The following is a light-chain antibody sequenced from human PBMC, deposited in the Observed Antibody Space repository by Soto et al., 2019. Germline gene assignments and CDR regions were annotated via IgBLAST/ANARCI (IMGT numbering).Light chain of an antibody. CDR2: AAS. J-gene: IGKJ1*01. V-gene: IGKV1-39*01. CDR3: QQCYRTRWT. CDR1: QSISSY. Sequence: IQLTQSPSSLSASVGNTSTITYRGSQSISSYLIWFQQKPGKAPKLLIYAASSMHSGIPSRFSGSGSGTDFTLTISSLQPEDFATYYCQQCYRTRWTFGQGTKVDIK.